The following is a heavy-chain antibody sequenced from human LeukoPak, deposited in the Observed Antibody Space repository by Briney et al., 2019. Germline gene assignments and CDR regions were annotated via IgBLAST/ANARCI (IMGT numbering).Heavy chain of an antibody. CDR1: GGTFSSYA. CDR3: ARDHDVAEYYFDY. D-gene: IGHD6-19*01. J-gene: IGHJ4*02. CDR2: IIPIFGTA. Sequence: ASVKVSRKASGGTFSSYAISWVRQAPGQGLEWMGGIIPIFGTANYAQKFQGRVTITADESTSTAYMELSSLRSEDTAVYYCARDHDVAEYYFDYWGQGTLVTVSS. V-gene: IGHV1-69*13.